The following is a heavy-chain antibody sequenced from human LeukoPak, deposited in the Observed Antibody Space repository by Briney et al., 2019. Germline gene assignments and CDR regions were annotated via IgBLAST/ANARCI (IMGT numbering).Heavy chain of an antibody. Sequence: GGSLRLSCAASGFTFSQFAVHWVRQAPGKGLEWVAVISYDGSNKYYADSVKGRFTISRDNSKNTLYLQMNSLRAEDTAVYYCARDQHIVVVTAIWANWFDPWGQGTLVTVSS. D-gene: IGHD2-21*02. J-gene: IGHJ5*02. V-gene: IGHV3-30*04. CDR3: ARDQHIVVVTAIWANWFDP. CDR2: ISYDGSNK. CDR1: GFTFSQFA.